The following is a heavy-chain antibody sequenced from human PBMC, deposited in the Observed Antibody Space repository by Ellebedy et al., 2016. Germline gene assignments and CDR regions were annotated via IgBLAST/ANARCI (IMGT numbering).Heavy chain of an antibody. CDR2: IKQDGSQT. V-gene: IGHV3-7*01. CDR3: ARDFWSGFPSFDY. D-gene: IGHD3-3*01. CDR1: GFIFSNYW. J-gene: IGHJ4*02. Sequence: GESLKISXAASGFIFSNYWMNWVRQAPGKGLEWVANIKQDGSQTYYADSVKGRFTISRDNAKNSLYLQMNSLSAEDTAVYYCARDFWSGFPSFDYWGQGTLVTVSS.